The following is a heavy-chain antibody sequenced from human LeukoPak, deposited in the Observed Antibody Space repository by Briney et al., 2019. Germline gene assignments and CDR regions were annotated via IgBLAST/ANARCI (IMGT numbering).Heavy chain of an antibody. CDR2: ISAYNGNT. J-gene: IGHJ4*02. CDR3: ARVDGYYYGSGSFLPYYFDY. D-gene: IGHD3-10*01. V-gene: IGHV1-18*04. CDR1: GYTFTSYG. Sequence: ASVKVSCKASGYTFTSYGISWVRQAPGQGREGMGCISAYNGNTNYAQKLQGRVTMTTDTSTSTAYMELSSLRSDDTAVYYCARVDGYYYGSGSFLPYYFDYWGQGTLVTVSS.